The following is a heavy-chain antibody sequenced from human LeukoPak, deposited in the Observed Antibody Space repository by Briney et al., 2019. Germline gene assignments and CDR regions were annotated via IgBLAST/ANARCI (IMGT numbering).Heavy chain of an antibody. Sequence: SVKVSCKSSGCTFSGYAITWVRQAPGQGLEWMGRIIPILGIAKYAQKFEGRGTIIADKSTSTDCMELRSLRSEDKAAYYVARNFYSGHGGKVFKIWGQGKMVT. CDR3: ARNFYSGHGGKVFKI. J-gene: IGHJ3*02. CDR2: IIPILGIA. D-gene: IGHD5-12*01. V-gene: IGHV1-69*04. CDR1: GCTFSGYA.